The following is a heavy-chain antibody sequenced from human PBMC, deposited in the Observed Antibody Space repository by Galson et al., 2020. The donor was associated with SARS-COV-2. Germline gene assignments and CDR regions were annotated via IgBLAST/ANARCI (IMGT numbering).Heavy chain of an antibody. CDR2: IYHSGTT. CDR1: GGSISTDGHF. V-gene: IGHV4-31*03. CDR3: ARTSGELDI. Sequence: SETLSLTCTVSGGSISTDGHFWTWIRQPPGKGLEWIGYIYHSGTTHYNPSLKSRLNIAVDTSQNQFSLRLRSVTAADTAVYFCARTSGELDIWGQGTMVTVSS. J-gene: IGHJ3*02. D-gene: IGHD3-10*01.